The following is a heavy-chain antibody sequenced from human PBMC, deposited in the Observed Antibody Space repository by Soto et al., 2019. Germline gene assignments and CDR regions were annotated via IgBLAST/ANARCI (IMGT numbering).Heavy chain of an antibody. D-gene: IGHD2-15*01. V-gene: IGHV1-3*01. Sequence: QVQVVQSGAEVKKPGASVKVSCKASGYTFISYATHWVRQAPGQRLEWMGWINAGNGNTKYSQKFQGRVTITRDTSASTAYMELTSLRSEDTAVYYCARELQGLYYFDYWGQGTLVTVSS. CDR1: GYTFISYA. CDR3: ARELQGLYYFDY. CDR2: INAGNGNT. J-gene: IGHJ4*02.